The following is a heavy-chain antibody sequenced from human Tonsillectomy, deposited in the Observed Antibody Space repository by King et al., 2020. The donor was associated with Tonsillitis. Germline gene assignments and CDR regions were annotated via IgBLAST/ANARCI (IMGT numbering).Heavy chain of an antibody. J-gene: IGHJ4*02. V-gene: IGHV2-5*02. CDR1: GFSLSTSGVG. Sequence: ITLQESGPTLVKPTQTLTLTCTFSGFSLSTSGVGVAWIRQPPGKALEWLALIYGDDDKRYSPSLKTRLTIMKATSKDHVVLTMTNMGPVDTATYYCVHKIRDSSGYLFWGQGMLVTVSS. CDR3: VHKIRDSSGYLF. D-gene: IGHD3-22*01. CDR2: IYGDDDK.